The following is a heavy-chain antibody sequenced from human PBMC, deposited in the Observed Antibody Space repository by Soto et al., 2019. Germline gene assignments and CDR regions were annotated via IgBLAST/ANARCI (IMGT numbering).Heavy chain of an antibody. D-gene: IGHD3-22*01. CDR2: MNPNSGNI. CDR1: GYTFTTYD. CDR3: ARYHYYYCMDV. V-gene: IGHV1-8*01. Sequence: QVQLVQSGAEVRKPGASVKVSCKASGYTFTTYDINWVRQATGQGLEWMGWMNPNSGNIVYAQKFQGRVTMTRNTSINTAYMELTSLTSDDTAVYYCARYHYYYCMDVWGQGTTVTVSS. J-gene: IGHJ6*02.